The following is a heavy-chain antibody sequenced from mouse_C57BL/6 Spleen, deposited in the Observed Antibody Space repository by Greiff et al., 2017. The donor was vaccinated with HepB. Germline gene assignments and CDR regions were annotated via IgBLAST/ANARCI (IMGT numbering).Heavy chain of an antibody. V-gene: IGHV1-18*01. CDR3: ARVVGMFYDGYYYFDY. CDR2: INPNNGGT. D-gene: IGHD2-3*01. CDR1: GYTFTDYN. J-gene: IGHJ2*01. Sequence: VQLQQSGPELVKPGASVKIPCKASGYTFTDYNMDWVKQSHGKSLEWIGDINPNNGGTIYNQKFKGKATLTVDKSSSTAYMELRSLTSEDTAVYYCARVVGMFYDGYYYFDYWGQGTTLTVSS.